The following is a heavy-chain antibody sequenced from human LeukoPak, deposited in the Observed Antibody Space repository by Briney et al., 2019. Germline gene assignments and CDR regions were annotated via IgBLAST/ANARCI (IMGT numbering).Heavy chain of an antibody. CDR3: ACRDLSSTWSFP. Sequence: GAALQISSQGLRSSFTSYWIGWVRPMPGQGRGWKGVIYPGDSRVRYNPSFQGQVTISINKSTRTAYLQWVSLKALDTAMYYCACRDLSSTWSFPWGQGTLVTVSS. CDR1: RSSFTSYW. D-gene: IGHD6-13*01. CDR2: IYPGDSRV. V-gene: IGHV5-51*01. J-gene: IGHJ5*02.